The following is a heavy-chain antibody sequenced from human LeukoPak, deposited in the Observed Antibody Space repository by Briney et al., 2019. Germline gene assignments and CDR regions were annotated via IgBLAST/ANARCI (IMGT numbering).Heavy chain of an antibody. CDR3: ARVHYDSSGYRKFDY. Sequence: SETLSLTCTVSGGSISSYYWSWIRQPPGKGLEWIGYIYYSGSTNYNPSLKCRVTISVDTSKNQFSLKLSSVTAADTAVYYCARVHYDSSGYRKFDYWGQGTLVTVSS. D-gene: IGHD3-22*01. J-gene: IGHJ4*02. CDR2: IYYSGST. V-gene: IGHV4-59*01. CDR1: GGSISSYY.